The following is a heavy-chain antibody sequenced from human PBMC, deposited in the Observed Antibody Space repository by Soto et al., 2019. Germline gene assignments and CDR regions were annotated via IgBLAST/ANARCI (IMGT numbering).Heavy chain of an antibody. CDR3: ARESEDLTSNFDY. V-gene: IGHV3-30-3*01. CDR1: GLTFSSYA. J-gene: IGHJ4*02. Sequence: GGSLRLSCAASGLTFSSYAMHWVRQAPGKGLEWVAVISYDGSNKYYADSVKGRFTISRDNSKNTLYLQMNGLRAEDTAVYYCARESEDLTSNFDYWGQGTLVTVSS. CDR2: ISYDGSNK.